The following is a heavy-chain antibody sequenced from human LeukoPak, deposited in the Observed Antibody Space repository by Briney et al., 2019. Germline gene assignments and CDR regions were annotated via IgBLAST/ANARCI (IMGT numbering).Heavy chain of an antibody. D-gene: IGHD5-12*01. CDR1: GFTFSSYE. CDR3: AREGGYSGYDFDY. V-gene: IGHV3-48*03. J-gene: IGHJ4*02. CDR2: ISSSGSTI. Sequence: PGGSLRLSCAASGFTFSSYEMNWVRQAPGKGLEWVPYISSSGSTIYYADSVKGRFTISRDNAKNSLYLQMNSLRAEDTAVYYCAREGGYSGYDFDYWGQGTLVTVSS.